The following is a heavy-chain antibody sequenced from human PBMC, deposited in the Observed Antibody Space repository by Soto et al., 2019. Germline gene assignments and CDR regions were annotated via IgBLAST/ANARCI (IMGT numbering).Heavy chain of an antibody. V-gene: IGHV3-33*01. CDR2: IWYDGSNK. CDR3: ARDRGGDNGYFDY. Sequence: PGGSLRLSCAASGFTFSSYGMHWVRQAPGKGLEWVAVIWYDGSNKYYADSVKGRFTISRDNSKNTLYLQMNSLRAEDTAVYYCARDRGGDNGYFDYWGQGTLVTVSS. CDR1: GFTFSSYG. J-gene: IGHJ4*02. D-gene: IGHD2-8*01.